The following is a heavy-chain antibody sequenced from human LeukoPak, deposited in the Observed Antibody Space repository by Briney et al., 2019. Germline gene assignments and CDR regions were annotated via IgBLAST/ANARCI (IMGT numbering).Heavy chain of an antibody. D-gene: IGHD2-15*01. CDR2: INPSGGST. CDR3: VRSARDCSGGSCYSDY. Sequence: GASVKVSCKASGYTFTGYYMHWVRQAPGQGLEWMGIINPSGGSTGYAQTFQGRVTMTRDTSTSTVYMELSSLRSEDTAVYYCVRSARDCSGGSCYSDYWGQGTLVTVSS. CDR1: GYTFTGYY. J-gene: IGHJ4*02. V-gene: IGHV1-46*01.